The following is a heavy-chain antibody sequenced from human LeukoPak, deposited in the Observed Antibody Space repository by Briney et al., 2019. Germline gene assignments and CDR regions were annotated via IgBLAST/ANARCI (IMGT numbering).Heavy chain of an antibody. CDR3: VSKSYRWFDP. V-gene: IGHV3-7*03. Sequence: GVSLRLSCTASTFTFKDYWMEWVRQARGRGLEGVANIKQGGKEKKYVVCVKGRFTISRDNAINALSLQMRGLRAKDTAIYYCVSKSYRWFDPWGEGTLVTVSS. CDR2: IKQGGKEK. CDR1: TFTFKDYW. J-gene: IGHJ5*02. D-gene: IGHD3-16*02.